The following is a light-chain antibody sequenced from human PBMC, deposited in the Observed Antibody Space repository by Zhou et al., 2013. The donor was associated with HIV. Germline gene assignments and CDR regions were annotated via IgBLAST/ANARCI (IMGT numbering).Light chain of an antibody. CDR3: QQYYTYPRT. CDR2: AAS. Sequence: DIQMTQSPSSLSASVGDRVTITCRASQGISNSLAWYQQKPGKAPKLLLYAASRLESGVPSRFQWRWIVGRITLSPSAACSLKYFATYYCQQYYTYPRTFGRRDQG. CDR1: QGISNS. V-gene: IGKV1-NL1*01. J-gene: IGKJ1*01.